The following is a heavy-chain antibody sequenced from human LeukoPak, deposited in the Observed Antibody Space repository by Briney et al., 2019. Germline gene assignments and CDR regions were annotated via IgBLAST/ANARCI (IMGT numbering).Heavy chain of an antibody. Sequence: GGSLRLSCAASGFTFSTYAMSWVRQAPGKGLEWVSAISGSGGSTYYADSVKGRFTVSRDNSKNTLYLQMNSLRAEDTAVYYCAKAHSSGWYYFDYWGQGTLVTVSS. D-gene: IGHD6-19*01. J-gene: IGHJ4*02. CDR3: AKAHSSGWYYFDY. CDR2: ISGSGGST. V-gene: IGHV3-23*01. CDR1: GFTFSTYA.